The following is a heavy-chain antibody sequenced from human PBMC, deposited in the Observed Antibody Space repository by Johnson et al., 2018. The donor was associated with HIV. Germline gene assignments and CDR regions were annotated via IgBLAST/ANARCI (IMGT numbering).Heavy chain of an antibody. CDR1: GFTFDDYA. Sequence: VQLVESGGGLVQPGRSLRLSCAASGFTFDDYAMHWVRQAPGKGLEWVSGIGTAGDTYYPGSVKGRFTISRENAKNSLYLQMNSLRAEDTAVYYCAREGPSERAGFDIWGQGTMVTVSS. J-gene: IGHJ3*02. CDR3: AREGPSERAGFDI. V-gene: IGHV3-13*01. CDR2: IGTAGDT.